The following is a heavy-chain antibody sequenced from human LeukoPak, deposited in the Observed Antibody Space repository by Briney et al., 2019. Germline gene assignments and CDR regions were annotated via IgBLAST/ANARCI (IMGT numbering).Heavy chain of an antibody. D-gene: IGHD5-12*01. Sequence: GGSLRLSCAASEFTFSNSGMHWVRQAPGKGLEWVAFIRYDGSNKYYADSVKGRFTISRDNSKNTLYLQMNSLRAEDTAVYYCAKDRLKWLRLLFDYWGQGTLVTVSS. J-gene: IGHJ4*02. CDR1: EFTFSNSG. V-gene: IGHV3-30*02. CDR2: IRYDGSNK. CDR3: AKDRLKWLRLLFDY.